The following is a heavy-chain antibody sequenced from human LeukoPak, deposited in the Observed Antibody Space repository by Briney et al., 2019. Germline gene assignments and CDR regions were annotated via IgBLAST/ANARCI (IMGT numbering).Heavy chain of an antibody. V-gene: IGHV3-21*01. CDR2: ITSSSSYI. D-gene: IGHD3-10*01. Sequence: GGSLRLSCAASGFTFSSYTMNWVRQAPGKGLEWVSSITSSSSYIYYADSVKGRFTISRDNSKNTLYLQMNSLRAEDTAVYYCARGGDVLLWFGEPNLLFDYFDYWGQGTLVTVSS. CDR3: ARGGDVLLWFGEPNLLFDYFDY. J-gene: IGHJ4*02. CDR1: GFTFSSYT.